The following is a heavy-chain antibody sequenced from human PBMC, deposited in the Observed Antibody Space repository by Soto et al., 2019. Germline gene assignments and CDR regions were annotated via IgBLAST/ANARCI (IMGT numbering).Heavy chain of an antibody. D-gene: IGHD5-12*01. CDR1: GFTFSNHG. J-gene: IGHJ6*02. V-gene: IGHV3-33*01. Sequence: QVQLVESGGGVVQPGRSLRLSCAASGFTFSNHGMHWVRQAPGKGLEWVAHVWYDGRNKYYRDSVQGRFSISRDNSKNTLYLQMNSLRDEDTAVYYCVRAAGYSGNDYVYYYGMDVWGQGTTVTVSS. CDR3: VRAAGYSGNDYVYYYGMDV. CDR2: VWYDGRNK.